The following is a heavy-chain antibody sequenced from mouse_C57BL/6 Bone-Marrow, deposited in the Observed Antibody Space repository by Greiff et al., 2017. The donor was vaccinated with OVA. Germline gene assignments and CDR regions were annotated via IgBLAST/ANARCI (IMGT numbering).Heavy chain of an antibody. CDR2: INPKNGGT. CDR1: GYTFTDYY. Sequence: EVKLQQSGPELVKPGASVKISCKASGYTFTDYYMNWVKQSHGKSLEWIGAINPKNGGTSYNEKFKGKATLTVDKSSSTAYMGLRSLTSEDSAVDYCARSGYYKDYAIDYWGQGTAVTVSS. J-gene: IGHJ4*01. D-gene: IGHD3-1*01. CDR3: ARSGYYKDYAIDY. V-gene: IGHV1-26*01.